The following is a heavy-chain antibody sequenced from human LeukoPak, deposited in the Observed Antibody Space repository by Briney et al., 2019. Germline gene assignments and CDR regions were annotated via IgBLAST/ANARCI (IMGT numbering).Heavy chain of an antibody. D-gene: IGHD1-7*01. J-gene: IGHJ6*03. V-gene: IGHV3-30*02. CDR1: GFTFSSYG. Sequence: PGGSLRLSCAASGFTFSSYGMHWVRQAPGKGLEWVAFIRNDGSNKYYADSVKGRFTMSRDNSKNTLFLQMNSLRGEDTAVYYCASGNWNYDYYYYYYMDVWGKGTTVTVSS. CDR2: IRNDGSNK. CDR3: ASGNWNYDYYYYYYMDV.